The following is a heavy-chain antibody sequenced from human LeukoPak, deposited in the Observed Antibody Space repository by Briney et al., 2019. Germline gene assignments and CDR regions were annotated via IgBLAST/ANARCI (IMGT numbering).Heavy chain of an antibody. CDR1: RFTFSNYW. CDR2: IKGDGTEI. D-gene: IGHD5-18*01. V-gene: IGHV3-7*01. CDR3: AGGYNIDY. Sequence: GGSLRLSCAASRFTFSNYWMNWVRQAPGKGLEWVANIKGDGTEINYVDSVKGQFTISRDNPKNSLYLQLNSLRAEDTAVYYCAGGYNIDYWGQGTLVHVSS. J-gene: IGHJ4*02.